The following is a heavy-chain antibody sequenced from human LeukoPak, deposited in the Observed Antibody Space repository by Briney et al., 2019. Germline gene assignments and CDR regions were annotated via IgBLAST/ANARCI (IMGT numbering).Heavy chain of an antibody. D-gene: IGHD6-19*01. CDR3: ARDGRSGWNDHDY. CDR1: GGSISSSSYY. J-gene: IGHJ4*02. CDR2: IKQDGSEK. V-gene: IGHV3-7*03. Sequence: PSETLSLTCTVSGGSISSSSYYWGWIRQAPGKGLEWVANIKQDGSEKNYVDSVKGRFTISRDNAKNSLFLQMNSLRAEDTAVYYCARDGRSGWNDHDYWGQGTLVTVSS.